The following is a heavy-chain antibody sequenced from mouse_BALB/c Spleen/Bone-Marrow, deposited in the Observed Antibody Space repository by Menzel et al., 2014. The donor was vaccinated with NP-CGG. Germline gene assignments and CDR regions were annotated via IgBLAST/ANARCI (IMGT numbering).Heavy chain of an antibody. D-gene: IGHD4-1*01. V-gene: IGHV1-7*01. J-gene: IGHJ3*01. CDR2: IDPRTANT. CDR3: ARYWDAY. Sequence: VQLQVSGAELAKPGASVKMSCKVSDYTFTSYWIHWVKQRPGQGLEWIGYIDPRTANTEYSQKFKDKATLTADKSSSTAYMQLSSLTSEDSAVYYCARYWDAYWGQGTLVTVSA. CDR1: DYTFTSYW.